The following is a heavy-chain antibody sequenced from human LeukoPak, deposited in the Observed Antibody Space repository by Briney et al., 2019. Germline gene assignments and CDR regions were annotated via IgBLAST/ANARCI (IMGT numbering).Heavy chain of an antibody. J-gene: IGHJ4*02. CDR3: ATAYYYDSSGYYFDY. CDR2: ISTSSSYI. V-gene: IGHV3-21*01. CDR1: GFTFNRYN. D-gene: IGHD3-22*01. Sequence: GGSLRLSCAASGFTFNRYNMNWVRRAPGKGLEWVSSISTSSSYIYYADSVRGRFTISRDNAKNSLYLQMNSLRAEDTAVYYCATAYYYDSSGYYFDYWGQGTLVTVSS.